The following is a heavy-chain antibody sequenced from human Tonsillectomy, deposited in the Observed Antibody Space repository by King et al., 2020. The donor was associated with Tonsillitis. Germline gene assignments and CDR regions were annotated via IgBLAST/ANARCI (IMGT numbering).Heavy chain of an antibody. Sequence: DVQLVQSGGGLVQPGGSLRLSCAASGFTFAGYAMTWVRQAPGKGLEWVSAIGGSGGPTSYADSVKGRFTISRDNSKNTLYLQMNSLRAEDTAVYFCAKDRRAAVGTYDAGDFGGQGTMVTVSS. D-gene: IGHD6-13*01. CDR3: AKDRRAAVGTYDAGDF. CDR2: IGGSGGPT. V-gene: IGHV3-23*04. CDR1: GFTFAGYA. J-gene: IGHJ3*01.